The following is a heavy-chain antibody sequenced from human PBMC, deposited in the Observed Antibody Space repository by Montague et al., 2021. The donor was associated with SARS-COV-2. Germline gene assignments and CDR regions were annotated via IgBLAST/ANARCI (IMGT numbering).Heavy chain of an antibody. Sequence: SETLSLTCTVSGASFSNYYWSWIRQPPGKGLEWIGYIYYTGSTKFNPSLKSRVSMSLDTSKNHFSLRLSAVTAADTARYYCARAQNICFIANCVNYFDLWGLGALVTVSS. J-gene: IGHJ4*02. CDR3: ARAQNICFIANCVNYFDL. D-gene: IGHD2-15*01. V-gene: IGHV4-59*01. CDR1: GASFSNYY. CDR2: IYYTGST.